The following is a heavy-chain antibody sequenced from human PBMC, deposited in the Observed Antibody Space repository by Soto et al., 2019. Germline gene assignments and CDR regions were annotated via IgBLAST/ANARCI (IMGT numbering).Heavy chain of an antibody. Sequence: GGSLRLSCGASGFTFSSYAMSWVRQAPGKGLEWVSAISGNGADTTYADSVKGRFTISRDNSKNTLFLQINNLRAGDTAVYYCAKKSGVGATWYFDYWGQGTLVTVSS. CDR2: ISGNGADT. CDR3: AKKSGVGATWYFDY. J-gene: IGHJ4*02. D-gene: IGHD1-26*01. CDR1: GFTFSSYA. V-gene: IGHV3-23*01.